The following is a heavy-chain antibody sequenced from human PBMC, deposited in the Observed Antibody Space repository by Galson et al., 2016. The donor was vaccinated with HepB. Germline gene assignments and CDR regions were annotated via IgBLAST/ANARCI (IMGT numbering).Heavy chain of an antibody. V-gene: IGHV6-1*01. D-gene: IGHD2-15*01. J-gene: IGHJ5*02. Sequence: CAISGDSVSSNSAAWNWIRQSPSRGLEWLGRTYYRSKWFYDYAVSVKSRMIINADTSRNQLSLQLNSVTPEETAVYYCARAKGFCSGGSCPYNWFDPWGQGILVTVSS. CDR1: GDSVSSNSAA. CDR3: ARAKGFCSGGSCPYNWFDP. CDR2: TYYRSKWFY.